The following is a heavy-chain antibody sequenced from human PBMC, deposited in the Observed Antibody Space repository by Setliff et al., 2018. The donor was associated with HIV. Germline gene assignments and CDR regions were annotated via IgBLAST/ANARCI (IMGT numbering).Heavy chain of an antibody. CDR3: ARGVKGIATTGKYYFDY. J-gene: IGHJ4*02. CDR1: GYAFTDYS. V-gene: IGHV1-2*06. Sequence: ASVKVSCKTSGYAFTDYSIHWVRQAPGQGLEWVGRINPDSRGTNYAQTFQGRVTMTRDTSVSTAYMELSRLKSADTAVFYCARGVKGIATTGKYYFDYWGQETLVTVSS. D-gene: IGHD6-13*01. CDR2: INPDSRGT.